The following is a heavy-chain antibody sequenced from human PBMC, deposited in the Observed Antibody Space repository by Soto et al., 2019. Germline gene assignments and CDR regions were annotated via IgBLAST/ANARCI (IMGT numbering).Heavy chain of an antibody. CDR2: MSSENGNT. CDR3: ARVGDSSGWYHFDL. J-gene: IGHJ4*02. V-gene: IGHV1-18*01. CDR1: GYTFTRSG. D-gene: IGHD6-19*01. Sequence: QVQLVQSGAEVKKPGAPVRVSCKASGYTFTRSGITWVRQAPGQGLEWMGWMSSENGNTNYAQNLQGRITMTTDTSTSTAYMDLRSLRSDDTAVYYCARVGDSSGWYHFDLWGRGTLVTVSS.